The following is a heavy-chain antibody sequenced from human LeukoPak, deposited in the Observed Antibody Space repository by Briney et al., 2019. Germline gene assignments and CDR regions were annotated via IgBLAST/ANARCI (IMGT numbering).Heavy chain of an antibody. J-gene: IGHJ4*02. CDR3: ANAHPSYCSSTSCHY. CDR1: GFTFSSYA. Sequence: GRSLRLSCAASGFTFSSYAMHWVRQAPGKGLEWVAVISYDGSNKYYADSVKGRFTISRDNSKNTLYLQMNSLRAEDTAVYYCANAHPSYCSSTSCHYWGQGTLVTVSS. D-gene: IGHD2-2*01. CDR2: ISYDGSNK. V-gene: IGHV3-30-3*01.